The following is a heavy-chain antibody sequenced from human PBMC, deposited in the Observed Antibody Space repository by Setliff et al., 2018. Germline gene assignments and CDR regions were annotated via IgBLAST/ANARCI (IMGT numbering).Heavy chain of an antibody. Sequence: PGGSLRLSCAASGFTLRNSGMHWVRQAPGRGLEWVTFISYDGFKIYYAESVKGRFTISRDISTNTLSLEIDSLRSEDTGLYYCAREGSIGWSQYFHHWGQGTPVTVSS. CDR2: ISYDGFKI. J-gene: IGHJ1*01. D-gene: IGHD6-19*01. CDR3: AREGSIGWSQYFHH. V-gene: IGHV3-30*03. CDR1: GFTLRNSG.